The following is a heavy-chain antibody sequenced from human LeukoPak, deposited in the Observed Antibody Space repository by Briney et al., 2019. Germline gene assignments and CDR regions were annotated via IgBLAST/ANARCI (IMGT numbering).Heavy chain of an antibody. Sequence: TGGSLRLSCAASGFNFGYYAMHGVRQAPGKGLDWVAFIRYDGGDTYYADSVRGRFTVSRDNSKNTLYLQMNSLTAEDTALYYCAKEGGGRTFDYWGQGTLVTVSS. CDR3: AKEGGGRTFDY. V-gene: IGHV3-30*02. D-gene: IGHD4-23*01. J-gene: IGHJ4*02. CDR1: GFNFGYYA. CDR2: IRYDGGDT.